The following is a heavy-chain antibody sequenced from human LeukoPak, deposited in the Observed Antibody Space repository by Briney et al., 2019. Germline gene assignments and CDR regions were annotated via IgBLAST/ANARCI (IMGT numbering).Heavy chain of an antibody. CDR3: ARAPHFFDTSGSRYYFDY. D-gene: IGHD3-22*01. J-gene: IGHJ4*02. CDR1: GVSISNYY. CDR2: VHDSGSP. V-gene: IGHV4-59*12. Sequence: KASETLSLTCTVSGVSISNYYWNWIRQPPGKGLEWIGNVHDSGSPEYNPSLKSRVTISVDTSKNQFSLKLSSVTAADTAVYYCARAPHFFDTSGSRYYFDYWGQGALVTVSS.